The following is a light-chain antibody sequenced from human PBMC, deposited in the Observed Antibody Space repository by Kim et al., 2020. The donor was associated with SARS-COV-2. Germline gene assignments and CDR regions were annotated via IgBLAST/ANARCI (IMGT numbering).Light chain of an antibody. CDR1: SSDVGGYNY. CDR2: DVS. V-gene: IGLV2-11*03. CDR3: CSYAGSYTLV. Sequence: GQSVTISWTGTSSDVGGYNYVSWYQQHPGKAPKIMIYDVSKRPSGVPDRFSGSKSGNTASLTISGLQAEDEADYYCCSYAGSYTLVFGGGTQLTVL. J-gene: IGLJ3*02.